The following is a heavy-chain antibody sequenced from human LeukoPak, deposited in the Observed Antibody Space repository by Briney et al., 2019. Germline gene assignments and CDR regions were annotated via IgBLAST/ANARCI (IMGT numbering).Heavy chain of an antibody. CDR2: IYSGGST. J-gene: IGHJ4*02. V-gene: IGHV3-66*01. Sequence: GESLRLSCAASGFTVSSNYMSWVRQAPGKGLEWVSVIYSGGSTYYADSVKGRFTISRDNSKNTLYLQMNSLRAEDTAVYYCARDNRRDGYNYGDYWGQGTLVTVSS. D-gene: IGHD5-24*01. CDR3: ARDNRRDGYNYGDY. CDR1: GFTVSSNY.